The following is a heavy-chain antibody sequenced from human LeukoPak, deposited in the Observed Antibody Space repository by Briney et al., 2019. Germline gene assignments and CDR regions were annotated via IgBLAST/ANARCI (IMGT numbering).Heavy chain of an antibody. D-gene: IGHD1-1*01. Sequence: GGSLRLSCAASGFTFGSYGMHWVRQAPGKRLEWVAVIWYDGSSQYYADSVKGRFTISRDNSKNTLYLQMSSLRAVDTTVYYCAKDVAATTRSGWYFDLWGRGAQVIVSS. CDR3: AKDVAATTRSGWYFDL. CDR2: IWYDGSSQ. V-gene: IGHV3-33*06. CDR1: GFTFGSYG. J-gene: IGHJ2*01.